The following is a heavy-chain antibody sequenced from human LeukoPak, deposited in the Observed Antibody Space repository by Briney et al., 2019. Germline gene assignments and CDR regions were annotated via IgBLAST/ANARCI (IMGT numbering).Heavy chain of an antibody. V-gene: IGHV3-23*01. D-gene: IGHD2/OR15-2a*01. CDR1: GFIFSSYA. CDR2: ISGSGDNT. CDR3: VSFYETY. J-gene: IGHJ4*02. Sequence: GGSLRLSCAPSGFIFSSYAMSWVRQAPGKGLEWVSAISGSGDNTYYADSVKGRFTISKDNAKNTVYLQMNSLRAEDTAVYYCVSFYETYWGRGTLVTVSS.